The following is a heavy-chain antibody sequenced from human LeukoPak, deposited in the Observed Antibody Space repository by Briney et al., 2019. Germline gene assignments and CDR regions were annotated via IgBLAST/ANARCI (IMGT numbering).Heavy chain of an antibody. CDR1: GFTFSSYA. Sequence: GGSLRLSCAASGFTFSSYAMHWVRQAPGKGLEWVAVISYDGSNKYYADSVKGRFTISRDNSKNTLYLQMNSLRAEDTAVYYCARDTAVRGYSGYDPFDYWGQGTLVTVSS. CDR3: ARDTAVRGYSGYDPFDY. CDR2: ISYDGSNK. V-gene: IGHV3-30-3*01. J-gene: IGHJ4*02. D-gene: IGHD5-12*01.